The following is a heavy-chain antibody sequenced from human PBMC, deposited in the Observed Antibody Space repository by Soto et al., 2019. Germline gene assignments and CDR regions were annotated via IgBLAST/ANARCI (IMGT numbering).Heavy chain of an antibody. CDR2: ISGSGGGT. CDR1: GFTFSSYA. Sequence: EVQLLDSGGGLVQPGGSLRLSCAASGFTFSSYAISWVRQAPGKGLEWVSGISGSGGGTYYADSVKGRLTISRDNSKNTLYLQMNSLRAEDTAVYYCAKDGYSYRYPSYFDYLGQVTLVTVSS. V-gene: IGHV3-23*01. CDR3: AKDGYSYRYPSYFDY. D-gene: IGHD5-18*01. J-gene: IGHJ4*02.